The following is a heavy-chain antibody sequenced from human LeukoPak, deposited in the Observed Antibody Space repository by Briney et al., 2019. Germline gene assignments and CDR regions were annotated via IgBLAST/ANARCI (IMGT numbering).Heavy chain of an antibody. Sequence: PSETLSLTCHVSGGPVNSGNFFWTWIRQPAGKGLEWIGRIYSRGTANYNRSLKGRVTISMDTSKNQVSLEVHSATAADTAVYFCASSRVSTPPYNFGMDVWGQGTTVIVSS. V-gene: IGHV4-61*02. J-gene: IGHJ6*02. CDR1: GGPVNSGNFF. D-gene: IGHD4-23*01. CDR3: ASSRVSTPPYNFGMDV. CDR2: IYSRGTA.